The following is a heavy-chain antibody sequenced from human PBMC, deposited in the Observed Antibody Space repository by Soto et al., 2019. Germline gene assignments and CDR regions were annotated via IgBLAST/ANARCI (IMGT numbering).Heavy chain of an antibody. J-gene: IGHJ4*02. D-gene: IGHD3-10*01. CDR2: VNPNNGDT. Sequence: QVQLVQSGAELKKPGASVKVSCKASGYTFSNYDMNWVRQATGQGPEWIGWVNPNNGDTGDAQKFQGRVTLTTDLSKTPAYMELTSLRSEDTAIYYCAKVSRKGSAIDFDYWGQGTLITVSS. CDR1: GYTFSNYD. V-gene: IGHV1-8*01. CDR3: AKVSRKGSAIDFDY.